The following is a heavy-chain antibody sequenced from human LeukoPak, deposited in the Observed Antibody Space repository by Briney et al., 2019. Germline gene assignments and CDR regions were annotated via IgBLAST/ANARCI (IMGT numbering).Heavy chain of an antibody. CDR2: ISPDGDNE. D-gene: IGHD6-13*01. V-gene: IGHV3-30*18. CDR3: ANDVPYTSSFDY. Sequence: GGSLRLSCAASGLSFSSYGMHWVRQGPGKGLEWVAAISPDGDNEYYADSVKGRITISRDNSKNTLYLQMNSLTTDDTAVYYCANDVPYTSSFDYWGQRALVIASS. CDR1: GLSFSSYG. J-gene: IGHJ4*02.